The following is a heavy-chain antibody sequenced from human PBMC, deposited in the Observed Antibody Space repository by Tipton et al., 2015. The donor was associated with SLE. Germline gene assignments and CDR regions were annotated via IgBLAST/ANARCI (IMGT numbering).Heavy chain of an antibody. D-gene: IGHD5-12*01. Sequence: TLSLTCTVSGGSISRSSFYWAWIRQPPGKGLEWIGSFYYGKSTFYNPSLKSRVSISVDTSTNRLFLNLISVTAADTALYYCARLISAYDCNFDYWGQGTLVTVSS. CDR3: ARLISAYDCNFDY. J-gene: IGHJ4*02. CDR1: GGSISRSSFY. V-gene: IGHV4-39*07. CDR2: FYYGKST.